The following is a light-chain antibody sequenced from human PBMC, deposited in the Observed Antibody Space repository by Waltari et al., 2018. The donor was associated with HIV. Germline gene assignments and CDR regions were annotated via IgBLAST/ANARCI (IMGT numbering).Light chain of an antibody. CDR2: RND. CDR3: ASWDDNLGHWI. V-gene: IGLV1-47*01. CDR1: QSNIGNNY. Sequence: QPTMTQAPSASKTPGQRITMSCSGSQSNIGNNYIYWYQQIAGAAPRLVMARNDQRPAGVPDRFSGTKSGTSAFLAITGLRLDDEATYVCASWDDNLGHWIFGGGTKLTVL. J-gene: IGLJ2*01.